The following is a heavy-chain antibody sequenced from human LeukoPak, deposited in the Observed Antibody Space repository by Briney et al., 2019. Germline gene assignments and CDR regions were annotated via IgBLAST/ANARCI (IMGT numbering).Heavy chain of an antibody. CDR2: ISYDGSNK. J-gene: IGHJ6*04. CDR1: GFTFSSYG. CDR3: AKEYYYGMDV. V-gene: IGHV3-30*18. Sequence: GGSLRLSCAASGFTFSSYGMHWVRQAPGKGLEWVAVISYDGSNKYYADSVKGRFTISRDNSKSTLYLQMNSLRAEDTAVYYCAKEYYYGMDVWGKGTTVTVSS.